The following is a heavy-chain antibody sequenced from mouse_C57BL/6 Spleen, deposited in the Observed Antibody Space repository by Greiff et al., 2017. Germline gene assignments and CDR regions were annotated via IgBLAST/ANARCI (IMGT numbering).Heavy chain of an antibody. CDR1: GYSITSDY. V-gene: IGHV3-8*01. Sequence: EVKLVESGPGLAKPSQTLSLTCSVTGYSITSDYWNWIRKFPGNKLEYMGYISYSGSTYYNPSLKSRISITRDTSKNQYYLQLNSVTTEDTATYYCARYQTHHYYGNPFDYWGQGTTLTVSS. J-gene: IGHJ2*01. CDR2: ISYSGST. CDR3: ARYQTHHYYGNPFDY. D-gene: IGHD2-1*01.